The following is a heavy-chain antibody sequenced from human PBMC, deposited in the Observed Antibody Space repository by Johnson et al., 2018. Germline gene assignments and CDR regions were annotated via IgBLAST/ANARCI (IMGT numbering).Heavy chain of an antibody. J-gene: IGHJ3*02. CDR2: ISSDGNNK. Sequence: QVQLVQSGGGVVQPGRSLRLSCAASGFTFSNYGMHWVRQAPGKGLDWVAVISSDGNNKYYADSVKGRFSISRDNVTTTLFLQMNTLGLGDTAVYYSTTCPGTKSVIDPDALDIWGQGKMVTVSA. D-gene: IGHD3-10*02. CDR1: GFTFSNYG. V-gene: IGHV3-30*03. CDR3: TTCPGTKSVIDPDALDI.